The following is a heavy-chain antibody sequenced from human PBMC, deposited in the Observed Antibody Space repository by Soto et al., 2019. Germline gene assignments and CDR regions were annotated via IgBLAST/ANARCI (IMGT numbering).Heavy chain of an antibody. Sequence: QVQLQESGPGLVKPSQTLSLTCTVSGGSISSGDYYWSWIRQPPGKGLEWIGYTYYSGSTYYNPSRRSRVTISVDKSKNQSSLKLGSVTAADTAVYYCAREPSRITMIVVGDDAFDIWGQGKMVPVSS. J-gene: IGHJ3*02. CDR3: AREPSRITMIVVGDDAFDI. V-gene: IGHV4-30-4*01. CDR1: GGSISSGDYY. CDR2: TYYSGST. D-gene: IGHD3-22*01.